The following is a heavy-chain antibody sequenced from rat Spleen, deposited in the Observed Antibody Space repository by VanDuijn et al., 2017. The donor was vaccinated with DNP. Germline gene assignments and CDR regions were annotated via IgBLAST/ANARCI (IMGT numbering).Heavy chain of an antibody. CDR3: TRPEFSTGTYYFDH. CDR1: GFSLSDYA. CDR2: VTFDGSRT. V-gene: IGHV5-7*01. D-gene: IGHD1-12*02. J-gene: IGHJ2*01. Sequence: EVQLVESGGDLVQPGGSLKLSCGASGFSLSDYAMAWVRQAPKKGLEWVATVTFDGSRTYYRDSVNGRFTISRDNARNIVYLQMDGLRSEDTATYYCTRPEFSTGTYYFDHWGRGVMVTVSS.